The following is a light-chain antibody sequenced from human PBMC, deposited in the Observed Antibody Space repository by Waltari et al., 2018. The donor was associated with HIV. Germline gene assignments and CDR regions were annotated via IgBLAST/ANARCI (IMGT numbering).Light chain of an antibody. CDR1: RSNIGSNT. Sequence: QSVLTQPPSASGTPGQRVTISCSGSRSNIGSNTASWYQQLPGTAPKLFIYSNKQRPSGVPDRFSGSKSGTSASLAISGLQSEDEADYYCAAWDDSLNGWVFGGGTKLTVV. J-gene: IGLJ3*02. CDR2: SNK. CDR3: AAWDDSLNGWV. V-gene: IGLV1-44*01.